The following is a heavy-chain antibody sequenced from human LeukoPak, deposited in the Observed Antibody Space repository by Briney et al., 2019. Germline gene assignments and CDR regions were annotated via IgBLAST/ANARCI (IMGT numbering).Heavy chain of an antibody. J-gene: IGHJ4*02. D-gene: IGHD1-26*01. V-gene: IGHV3-23*01. CDR2: ISGSGGST. CDR3: AKAQWELPLNYYFDY. CDR1: GFTFSSYA. Sequence: GGSLRLSCAASGFTFSSYAMSWVRQAPGKGLEWVSAISGSGGSTYYADSVKGRFTISRDNSKNTLYLQMNSLRAEDTAVYYCAKAQWELPLNYYFDYWGQGTLVTVSS.